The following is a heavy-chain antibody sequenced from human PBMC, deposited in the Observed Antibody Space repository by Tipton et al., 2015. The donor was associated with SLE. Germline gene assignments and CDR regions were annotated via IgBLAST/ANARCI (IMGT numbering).Heavy chain of an antibody. CDR3: ATNEPGPDYSETSGYYSGHWYFDL. Sequence: LRLSCSVSGGSLSSGSYYWSWIRQPAGKGLEWIGHIYTTGSTSYNPSLKSRVAMSVDTSKNQFSLTLSSVTAADTAVYFCATNEPGPDYSETSGYYSGHWYFDLWGRGTLVTVSS. CDR1: GGSLSSGSYY. D-gene: IGHD3-22*01. V-gene: IGHV4-61*09. CDR2: IYTTGST. J-gene: IGHJ2*01.